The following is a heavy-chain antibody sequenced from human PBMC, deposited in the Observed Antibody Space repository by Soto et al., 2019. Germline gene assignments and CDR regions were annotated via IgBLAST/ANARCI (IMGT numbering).Heavy chain of an antibody. Sequence: PGGSLRLSCAASGFTFSSYWMSWVRQAPGQGLEWVANINQDGNEKYYVDSVKGRFTISRDNAKNSLYLHMNSLRAEDTAVYYCARRRGSSSSDYWGQGTLVTVCS. V-gene: IGHV3-7*01. CDR1: GFTFSSYW. J-gene: IGHJ4*02. D-gene: IGHD6-6*01. CDR3: ARRRGSSSSDY. CDR2: INQDGNEK.